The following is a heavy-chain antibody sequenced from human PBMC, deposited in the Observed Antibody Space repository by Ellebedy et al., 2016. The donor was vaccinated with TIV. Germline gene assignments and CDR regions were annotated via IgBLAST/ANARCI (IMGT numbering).Heavy chain of an antibody. Sequence: MPSETLSLTCAAYGGSLSGYYWSWVRQSPGKGLEWIGEMSQSGNTNYNPSLKSRATITVGTSKNHFSLRLRSVTAADTAVYYCAEGRSGWYYFDYWGQGTLVAVSS. J-gene: IGHJ4*02. CDR2: MSQSGNT. V-gene: IGHV4-34*01. CDR3: AEGRSGWYYFDY. D-gene: IGHD6-19*01. CDR1: GGSLSGYY.